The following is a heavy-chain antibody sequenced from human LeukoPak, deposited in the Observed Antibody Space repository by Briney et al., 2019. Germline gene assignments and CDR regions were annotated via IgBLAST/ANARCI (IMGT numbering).Heavy chain of an antibody. D-gene: IGHD5-18*01. CDR2: ISYDGSNK. Sequence: PGRSLRLSCAASGFTFSSYAMHWVRQAPGKGLEWVAVISYDGSNKYYADSVKGRFTISRDNSKNTLYLQMNSLRAEDTAVYYCARDEYSYGYRYYFDYWGQGTLVTASS. V-gene: IGHV3-30*04. CDR3: ARDEYSYGYRYYFDY. CDR1: GFTFSSYA. J-gene: IGHJ4*02.